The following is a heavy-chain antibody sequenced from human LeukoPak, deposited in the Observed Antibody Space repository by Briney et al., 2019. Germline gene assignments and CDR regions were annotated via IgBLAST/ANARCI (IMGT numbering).Heavy chain of an antibody. D-gene: IGHD2-15*01. CDR2: ISGSGGNT. J-gene: IGHJ1*01. CDR1: GFTFRSYT. CDR3: AKAPTPVVAAALFHH. Sequence: GGSLRLSCAASGFTFRSYTMSWVRQAPGKGLEWVSVISGSGGNTYYADPVKGRFTISRDNSKNTLYMQMNSLRAEDTAVYYCAKAPTPVVAAALFHHWGQGTLVTVS. V-gene: IGHV3-23*01.